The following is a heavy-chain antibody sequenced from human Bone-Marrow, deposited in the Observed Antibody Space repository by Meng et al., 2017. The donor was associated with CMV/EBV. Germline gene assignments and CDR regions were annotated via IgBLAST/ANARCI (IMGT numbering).Heavy chain of an antibody. D-gene: IGHD2-2*02. CDR2: IYSGGST. Sequence: GESLKISCAASGFTVSSNYMSWVRQAPGKGLEWVSVIYSGGSTYYADSVKGRFTISRDNSKNTLYLQMNSLRAEDTAVYYRARGGYCSSTSCYNDAFDIWGQGTMVTVSS. J-gene: IGHJ3*02. V-gene: IGHV3-53*01. CDR3: ARGGYCSSTSCYNDAFDI. CDR1: GFTVSSNY.